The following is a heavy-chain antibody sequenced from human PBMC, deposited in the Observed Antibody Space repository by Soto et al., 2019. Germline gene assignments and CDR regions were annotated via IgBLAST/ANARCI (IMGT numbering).Heavy chain of an antibody. Sequence: PSETLSLTCTVSGASLSGYYWAWIRQPPGKGLEWIGNIFYSGSTDYNPSLKSRVTMSLDTSRSHFSLKIRSVTTADTAVYYCARVDWGSFDYWGQGTLVT. CDR2: IFYSGST. V-gene: IGHV4-59*01. D-gene: IGHD3-9*01. CDR3: ARVDWGSFDY. J-gene: IGHJ4*02. CDR1: GASLSGYY.